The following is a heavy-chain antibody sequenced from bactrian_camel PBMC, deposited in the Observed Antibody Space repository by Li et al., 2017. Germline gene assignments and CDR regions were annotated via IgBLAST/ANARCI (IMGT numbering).Heavy chain of an antibody. D-gene: IGHD1*01. Sequence: DVQLVESGGGSVQTGGSLRLTCAASGFRHSTYCLGWYRQTPGKEREGVARMSPGGSRTYYADSVKGRFTISRDNAKQMAYLQMNSLKPEDTGVYYCAFGEWDDGSCDAAFLWGQGTQVTVS. J-gene: IGHJ4*01. CDR3: AFGEWDDGSCDAAFL. CDR1: GFRHSTYC. CDR2: MSPGGSRT. V-gene: IGHV3S40*01.